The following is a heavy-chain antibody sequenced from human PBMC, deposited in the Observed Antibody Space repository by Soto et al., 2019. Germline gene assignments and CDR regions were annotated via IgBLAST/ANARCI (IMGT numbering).Heavy chain of an antibody. Sequence: QVQLVESGEGVVQPGRSLRLSCAASGFSISRSAMHWVRQAPGKGLEWVAVIAYDGRNRWYADSAKGRFTISRDNSKNTVYLQMSSRRGEDTAVYYCARDLQAGTDNVNWFAPWGQGTLVTVSS. CDR3: ARDLQAGTDNVNWFAP. CDR2: IAYDGRNR. CDR1: GFSISRSA. D-gene: IGHD1-1*01. J-gene: IGHJ5*02. V-gene: IGHV3-30*04.